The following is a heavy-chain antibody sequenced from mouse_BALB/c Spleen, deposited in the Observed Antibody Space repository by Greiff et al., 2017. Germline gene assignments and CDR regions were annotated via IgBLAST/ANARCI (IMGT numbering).Heavy chain of an antibody. V-gene: IGHV1-12*01. J-gene: IGHJ4*01. CDR1: GYTFTSYN. CDR3: ARDHYYGSSYDAMDY. Sequence: LQQPGAELVKPGASVKMSCKASGYTFTSYNMHWVKQTPGQGLEWIGAIYPGNGDTSYNQKFKGKATLTADKSSSTAYMQLSSLTSEDSAVYYCARDHYYGSSYDAMDYWGQGTSVTVSS. CDR2: IYPGNGDT. D-gene: IGHD1-1*01.